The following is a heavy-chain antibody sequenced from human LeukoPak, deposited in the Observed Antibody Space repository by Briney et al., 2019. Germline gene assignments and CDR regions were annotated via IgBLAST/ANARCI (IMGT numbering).Heavy chain of an antibody. CDR1: GFTFSNAR. CDR3: TTDRPVDTAMVVYYYGMDV. Sequence: PGGSLRLSCAASGFTFSNARMSWVRQAPGKGLEWVGRIKSKTEGGTTDYAAPVKGRFTISRDDSKNTLYLQMNSLKTEDTAVYYCTTDRPVDTAMVVYYYGMDVWGQGTTVTVSS. D-gene: IGHD5-18*01. CDR2: IKSKTEGGTT. V-gene: IGHV3-15*01. J-gene: IGHJ6*02.